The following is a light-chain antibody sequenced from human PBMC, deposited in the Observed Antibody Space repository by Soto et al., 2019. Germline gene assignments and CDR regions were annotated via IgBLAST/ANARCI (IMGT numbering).Light chain of an antibody. CDR2: ADT. CDR1: GSNIGAGYA. Sequence: QAVVTQPPSVSGAPGQRVTISCTGSGSNIGAGYAVHWYQHLPGTAPKLFIYADTNRPSGVPDRFSVSKSGTSASLAITGLQAEDEADYYCQSYDSNLTGYVFGTGTKLTVL. J-gene: IGLJ1*01. CDR3: QSYDSNLTGYV. V-gene: IGLV1-40*01.